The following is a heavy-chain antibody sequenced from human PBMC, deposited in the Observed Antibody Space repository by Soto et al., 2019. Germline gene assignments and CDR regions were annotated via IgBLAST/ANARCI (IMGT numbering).Heavy chain of an antibody. CDR2: IYESGTT. CDR3: ARGLSGWYLFDS. Sequence: TLSRTCAVSGGSVSSGDHYWTWIRQHPGKGLEWIGYIYESGTTNYNPSLESRVTISVDTSKNQVYLEVTSVTAADTAVYYCARGLSGWYLFDSWGQGTPVTVYS. V-gene: IGHV4-31*11. D-gene: IGHD6-19*01. J-gene: IGHJ5*01. CDR1: GGSVSSGDHY.